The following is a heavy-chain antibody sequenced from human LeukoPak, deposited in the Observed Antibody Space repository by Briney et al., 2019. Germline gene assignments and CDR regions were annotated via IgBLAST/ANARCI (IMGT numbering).Heavy chain of an antibody. CDR1: GGTFSSYA. V-gene: IGHV1-69*13. CDR3: ARDQADSSGWYSWFDP. D-gene: IGHD6-19*01. J-gene: IGHJ5*02. Sequence: SVTVSCKASGGTFSSYAISWVRQAPGQGLEWMGGIIPIFGTANYAQKFQGRVTITADESTSTAYMELSSLRSEDTAVYHCARDQADSSGWYSWFDPWGQGTLVTVSS. CDR2: IIPIFGTA.